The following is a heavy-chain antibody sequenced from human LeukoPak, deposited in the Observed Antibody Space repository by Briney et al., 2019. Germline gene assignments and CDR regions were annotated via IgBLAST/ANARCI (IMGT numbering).Heavy chain of an antibody. Sequence: GGSLRLSCAASGFTFSNFWMTWVRQAPGKGLEWVANIERDGSEKTYVDSVKGRFTISRDNAKNSLFLQMSSLRADDTAVYYCATAPAAADSFWGQGTLVAASS. CDR2: IERDGSEK. CDR1: GFTFSNFW. CDR3: ATAPAAADSF. J-gene: IGHJ4*02. V-gene: IGHV3-7*01. D-gene: IGHD6-13*01.